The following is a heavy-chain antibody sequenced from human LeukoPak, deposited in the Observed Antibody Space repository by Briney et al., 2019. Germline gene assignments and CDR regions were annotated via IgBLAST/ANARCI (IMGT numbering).Heavy chain of an antibody. CDR2: FNHSGST. V-gene: IGHV4-34*01. D-gene: IGHD3-22*01. CDR1: GGSFSGYY. Sequence: SETLSLTCAVYGGSFSGYYWSWIRQPPGKGLEWTGEFNHSGSTNYNPSLKSRVTISVDTSKNQFSLKLSSVTAADTAVYYCARGRLFYDSSGYYGYWGQGTLVTVSS. CDR3: ARGRLFYDSSGYYGY. J-gene: IGHJ4*02.